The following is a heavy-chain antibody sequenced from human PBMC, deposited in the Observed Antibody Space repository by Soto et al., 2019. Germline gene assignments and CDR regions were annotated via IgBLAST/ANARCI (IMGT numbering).Heavy chain of an antibody. J-gene: IGHJ4*02. Sequence: EVQLVEAGGGLVQPGGSLRLSCAASGFSFSTYWMNWVRQAPGKGLVWVSRISNDGISTSYADSVKGRFTISRDKAKNMLYLQMNSLRAEDTAVYYCARDQGRYYDPIDWGQGTLVTVSS. V-gene: IGHV3-74*01. CDR3: ARDQGRYYDPID. CDR1: GFSFSTYW. CDR2: ISNDGIST. D-gene: IGHD3-22*01.